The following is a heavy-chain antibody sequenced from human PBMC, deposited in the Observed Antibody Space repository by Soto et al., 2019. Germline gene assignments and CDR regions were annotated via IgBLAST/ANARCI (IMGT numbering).Heavy chain of an antibody. Sequence: EVQLLESGGGLVQPGGSLRLSCAGSGFTFSSYAMSWVRQAPGKGLEWVSAISGSGGSTYYADSVKGRFTISRDNSKNTLYLQMNSLRVEDTAVYYCAKASRYCSGGGCYSALLGYWGQGTLVTVSS. CDR1: GFTFSSYA. CDR2: ISGSGGST. CDR3: AKASRYCSGGGCYSALLGY. J-gene: IGHJ4*02. V-gene: IGHV3-23*01. D-gene: IGHD2-15*01.